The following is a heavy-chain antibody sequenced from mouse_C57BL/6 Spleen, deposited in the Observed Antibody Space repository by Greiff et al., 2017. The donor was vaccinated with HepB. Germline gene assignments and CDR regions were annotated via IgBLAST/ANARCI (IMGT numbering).Heavy chain of an antibody. J-gene: IGHJ2*01. D-gene: IGHD1-1*01. V-gene: IGHV3-6*01. CDR3: ARAPSTVEGTDYFDY. CDR2: ISYDGSN. Sequence: DVKLQESGPGLVKPSQSLSLTCSVTGYSITSGYYWNWIRQFPGNKLEWMGYISYDGSNNYNPSLKNRISITRDTSKNQFFLKLNSVTTEDTATYYCARAPSTVEGTDYFDYWGQGTTLTVSS. CDR1: GYSITSGYY.